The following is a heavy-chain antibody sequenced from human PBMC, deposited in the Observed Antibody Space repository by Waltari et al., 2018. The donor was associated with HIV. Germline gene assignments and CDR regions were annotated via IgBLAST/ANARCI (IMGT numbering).Heavy chain of an antibody. V-gene: IGHV4-39*01. D-gene: IGHD6-19*01. CDR2: IYYSGST. J-gene: IGHJ4*02. CDR3: ARVVAVAGPNLFDY. CDR1: AGSISSSSYS. Sequence: QLQLQDSGPGLVKPSETLSLTCTVSAGSISSSSYSWGWIRQPPGQGLEWIGSIYYSGSTYYNPSLKSRVTISVDTSKNQFSLKLRSVTAADTAVYYCARVVAVAGPNLFDYWGQGTLVTVSS.